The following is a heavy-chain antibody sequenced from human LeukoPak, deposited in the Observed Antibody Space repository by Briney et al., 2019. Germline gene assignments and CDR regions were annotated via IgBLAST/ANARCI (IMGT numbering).Heavy chain of an antibody. Sequence: ASVKVSCKASGGTFSSYAISWVRQAPGQGLEWMGGIIPIFGTANHAQKFQGRVTITTDESTSTAYMELSSLRSEDTAVYYCATPGALRYNWNYLNYWGQGTLVTVSS. CDR1: GGTFSSYA. J-gene: IGHJ4*02. CDR3: ATPGALRYNWNYLNY. D-gene: IGHD1-20*01. V-gene: IGHV1-69*05. CDR2: IIPIFGTA.